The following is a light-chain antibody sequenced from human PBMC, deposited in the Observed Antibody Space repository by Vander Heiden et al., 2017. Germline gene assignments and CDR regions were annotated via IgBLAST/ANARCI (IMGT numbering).Light chain of an antibody. CDR2: KDT. J-gene: IGLJ3*02. Sequence: SYELTQPPSVSVSPGQTARITCSGDALPKQYAYWYQQKPGQAPVLLIYKDTERLSGIPERFSGSSSGTTVTLTISGVQSEDEADYYCQSADSSGARGVFGGGTKLTVL. V-gene: IGLV3-25*03. CDR1: ALPKQY. CDR3: QSADSSGARGV.